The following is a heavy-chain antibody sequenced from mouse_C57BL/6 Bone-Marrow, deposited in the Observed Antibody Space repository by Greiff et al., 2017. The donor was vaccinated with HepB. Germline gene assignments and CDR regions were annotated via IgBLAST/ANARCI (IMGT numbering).Heavy chain of an antibody. CDR1: GYTFTSYW. CDR3: AREGNPLFLGDY. CDR2: IYPGSGST. D-gene: IGHD2-1*01. J-gene: IGHJ4*01. V-gene: IGHV1-55*01. Sequence: QVQLQQPGAELVKPGASVKMSCKASGYTFTSYWITWVKPRPGQGLEWIGDIYPGSGSTNYNEKFKSKATLTVDTSSSTAYMQLSSLTSEDSAVYYCAREGNPLFLGDYWGQGTSVTVSS.